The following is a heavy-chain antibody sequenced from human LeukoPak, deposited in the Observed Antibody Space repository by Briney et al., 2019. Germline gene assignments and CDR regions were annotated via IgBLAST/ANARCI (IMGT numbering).Heavy chain of an antibody. CDR3: ARGTSMVRGVIMSY. V-gene: IGHV4-34*01. CDR1: GGSFSGYY. J-gene: IGHJ4*02. Sequence: SETLSLTCAGYGGSFSGYYWSWIRQPPGKGLKWIGEINHSGSTNYNPSLKSRVTISVDTSKNQFSLKLSSVTAADTAVYYCARGTSMVRGVIMSYWGQGTLVTVSS. CDR2: INHSGST. D-gene: IGHD3-10*01.